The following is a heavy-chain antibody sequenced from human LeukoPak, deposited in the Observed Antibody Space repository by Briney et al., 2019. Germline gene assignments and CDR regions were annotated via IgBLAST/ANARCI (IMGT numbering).Heavy chain of an antibody. D-gene: IGHD5-18*01. CDR1: GGSFSGYY. CDR2: INHSGST. CDR3: ARGGDHTAATPLDP. V-gene: IGHV4-34*01. Sequence: SETLSLTCAVYGGSFSGYYWSWIRQPPGKGLEWIGEINHSGSTNYNPSLKSRVTISVDTSKNQFSLKLSSVTAADTAVYYCARGGDHTAATPLDPWGQGTLVTVSS. J-gene: IGHJ5*02.